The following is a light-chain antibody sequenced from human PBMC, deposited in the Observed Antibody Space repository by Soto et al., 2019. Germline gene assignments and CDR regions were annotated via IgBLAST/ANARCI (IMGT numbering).Light chain of an antibody. J-gene: IGKJ1*01. Sequence: DIQMTQSPSTLSASVGDRVTITCRASESARSGLAWYQQKPGKAPNLLIYKASTLDSGVPSRFSGSGSGTEFTLTISSLQPDDFATYYCQQYNAYSRMFGQGTKVDIK. CDR1: ESARSG. V-gene: IGKV1-5*03. CDR2: KAS. CDR3: QQYNAYSRM.